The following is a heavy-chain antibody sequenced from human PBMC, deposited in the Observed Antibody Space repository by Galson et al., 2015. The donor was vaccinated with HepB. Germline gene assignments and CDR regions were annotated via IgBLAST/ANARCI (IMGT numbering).Heavy chain of an antibody. CDR1: GPMFRRYS. V-gene: IGHV3-23*01. Sequence: SLRLPHAPAGPMFRRYSMAWVRQTPGTALKWVSVICIERPTPFHSDSVTRRFPSSRDDSSNTLNLQMNSLRAADTAVYYCAKEFTDFDSAGDAFDVWGQGTMVTVSS. CDR3: AKEFTDFDSAGDAFDV. CDR2: ICIERPTP. J-gene: IGHJ3*01. D-gene: IGHD3-9*01.